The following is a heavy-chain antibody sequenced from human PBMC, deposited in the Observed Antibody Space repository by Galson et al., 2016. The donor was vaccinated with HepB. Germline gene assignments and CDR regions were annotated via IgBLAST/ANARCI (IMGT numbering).Heavy chain of an antibody. CDR2: IYSGGDSA. J-gene: IGHJ4*02. V-gene: IGHV3-23*05. Sequence: SLRLSCAASGFRFSTYAMNWVRQAPGKALEWVSAIYSGGDSAYYADSVKGRFTMSRDNSKNTLFLQMNSLRGEDTAVYFCARSTGYCHSGGCNDRGPLDSWGQGTLVTVSS. CDR3: ARSTGYCHSGGCNDRGPLDS. D-gene: IGHD2-15*01. CDR1: GFRFSTYA.